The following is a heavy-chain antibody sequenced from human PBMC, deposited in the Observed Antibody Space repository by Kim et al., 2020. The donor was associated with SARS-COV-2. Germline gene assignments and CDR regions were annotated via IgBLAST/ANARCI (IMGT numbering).Heavy chain of an antibody. CDR1: GGSISSSSHY. CDR3: ARHGGGGVGDFDY. CDR2: IYYSGST. J-gene: IGHJ4*02. V-gene: IGHV4-39*01. D-gene: IGHD2-15*01. Sequence: SETLSLTCTVSGGSISSSSHYWGWIRQPPGKGLEWIGSIYYSGSTYYNPSLKSRVTISVDTSKNQFSLKLSSVTAADTAVYYCARHGGGGVGDFDYWGQGTLVTVSS.